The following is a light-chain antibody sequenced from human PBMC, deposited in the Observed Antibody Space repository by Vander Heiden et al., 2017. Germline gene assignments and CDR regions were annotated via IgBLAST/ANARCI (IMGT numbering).Light chain of an antibody. Sequence: QSALTQPASVSGPPGQSITISCTGTSSDVGAYNYVSWYQQRPGKAPKVIIYDVDNRPSGVSNRFSGSKSGNTASLTISGLQAEDEADYYCSSYTSSSTLYVFGTGTKVTVL. CDR3: SSYTSSSTLYV. CDR1: SSDVGAYNY. J-gene: IGLJ1*01. V-gene: IGLV2-14*03. CDR2: DVD.